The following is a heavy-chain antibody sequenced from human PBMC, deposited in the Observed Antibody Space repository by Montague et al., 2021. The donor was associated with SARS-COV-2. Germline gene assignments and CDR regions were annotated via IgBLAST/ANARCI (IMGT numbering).Heavy chain of an antibody. CDR3: ARDPGGFQQYLLDL. Sequence: SETLSLTCTVSNGSISTFYWTWVRQRPGQGLEWIGNVLKTDTERPNYNPSLRSRLRFSIDTSKNQFSLTLHSVTAADTATYFCARDPGGFQQYLLDLWGWGIAVTVSS. V-gene: IGHV4-59*01. J-gene: IGHJ5*02. CDR2: VLKTDTERP. D-gene: IGHD6-25*01. CDR1: NGSISTFY.